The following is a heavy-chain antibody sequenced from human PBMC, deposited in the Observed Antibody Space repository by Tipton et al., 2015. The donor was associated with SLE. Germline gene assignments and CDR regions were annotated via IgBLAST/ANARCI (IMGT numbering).Heavy chain of an antibody. Sequence: TLSLTCTVSGGSISSHYWSWFRQPPGKGLEWIGYIYYRGNTKNNPPLKSRVTISLDTSRTQFSLKLSSVTAADTAVYYCARDGRGYCDNSGCSEYHWFDPWGQGTLVTVSS. D-gene: IGHD3-22*01. V-gene: IGHV4-59*11. CDR3: ARDGRGYCDNSGCSEYHWFDP. J-gene: IGHJ5*02. CDR1: GGSISSHY. CDR2: IYYRGNT.